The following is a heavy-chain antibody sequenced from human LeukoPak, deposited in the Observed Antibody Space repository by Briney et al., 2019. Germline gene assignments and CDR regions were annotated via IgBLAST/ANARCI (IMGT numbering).Heavy chain of an antibody. CDR2: IYHSGST. D-gene: IGHD6-13*01. CDR1: GGSISSYY. J-gene: IGHJ1*01. V-gene: IGHV4-38-2*02. CDR3: ARDGSSSWYRH. Sequence: PSETLSLTCTVSGGSISSYYWGWIRQPPGKGLEWIGSIYHSGSTYYNPSLKSRVTISVDTSKNQFSLKLSSVTAADTAVYYCARDGSSSWYRHWGQGTLVTVSS.